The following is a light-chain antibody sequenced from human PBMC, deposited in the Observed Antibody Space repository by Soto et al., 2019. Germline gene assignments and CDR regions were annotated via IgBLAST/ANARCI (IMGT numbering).Light chain of an antibody. V-gene: IGLV2-11*01. Sequence: QSALTQPRSVSGSPGQSVTISCTGTSSDVGAYDHVSWYQQHPGKAPKLMIHDVNQRPSGVPDRLSGSKSGNTASLTISGLHAEDEADYYCCSFAAMSGDVFGTGTKLTVL. CDR1: SSDVGAYDH. J-gene: IGLJ1*01. CDR3: CSFAAMSGDV. CDR2: DVN.